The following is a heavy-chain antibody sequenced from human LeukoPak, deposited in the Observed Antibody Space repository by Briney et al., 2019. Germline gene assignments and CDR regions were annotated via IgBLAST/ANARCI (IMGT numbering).Heavy chain of an antibody. D-gene: IGHD6-19*01. CDR2: IYYSGST. CDR1: GGSISSSSYY. J-gene: IGHJ4*02. V-gene: IGHV4-39*07. CDR3: ARVPPGFSDWYATYFDY. Sequence: SETLSLTCTVSGGSISSSSYYWGWIRQPPGKGLEWIGSIYYSGSTYYNPSLKSRVTISVDTSKNQFSLKLSSVTAADTAAYYCARVPPGFSDWYATYFDYWGQGTLVTVSS.